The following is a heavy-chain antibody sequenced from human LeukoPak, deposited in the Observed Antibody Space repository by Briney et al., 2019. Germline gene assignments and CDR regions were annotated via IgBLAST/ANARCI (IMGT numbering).Heavy chain of an antibody. D-gene: IGHD3-10*01. CDR3: TRFPHLYYGSGLDF. CDR2: IAPDNGNT. V-gene: IGHV1-18*01. J-gene: IGHJ4*02. Sequence: GASVKVSCKASGYSSTNYGISWVRQAPGQGLEWMGWIAPDNGNTDSAPRFQGRLTMTTDKSTDTAYVELRSLRSDDTAVYYCTRFPHLYYGSGLDFWGQGTLVTVSS. CDR1: GYSSTNYG.